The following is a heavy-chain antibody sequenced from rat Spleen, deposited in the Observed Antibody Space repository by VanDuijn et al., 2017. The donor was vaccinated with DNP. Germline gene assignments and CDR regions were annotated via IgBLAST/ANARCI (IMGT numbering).Heavy chain of an antibody. Sequence: QVQLKESGPGLVQPSQTLSLTCTVSGFSLTRNSVHWVRQPPGKGLEWVGAISSGGSTYYNSALSSRLSISRDTSKSQVFLKMNSLQTDDTAVYYGSYYLFAYWGQGTLVTVSS. J-gene: IGHJ3*01. D-gene: IGHD1-1*01. V-gene: IGHV2-1*01. CDR2: ISSGGST. CDR1: GFSLTRNS. CDR3: SYYLFAY.